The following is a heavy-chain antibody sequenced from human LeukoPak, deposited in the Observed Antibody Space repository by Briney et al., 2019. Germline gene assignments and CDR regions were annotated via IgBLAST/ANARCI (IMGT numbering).Heavy chain of an antibody. Sequence: SETLSLTCTVSGTSLSRYHWTWIRQSAGKGLEWIGRVFSNGTIDYNPSLKTRVTIAVDSSNNQVSLRLTSVTAADTAVYYCARDNQRTGRGPSPRQYYCGLDVWGQGTTVTVSS. CDR2: VFSNGTI. J-gene: IGHJ6*02. CDR3: ARDNQRTGRGPSPRQYYCGLDV. CDR1: GTSLSRYH. D-gene: IGHD2-15*01. V-gene: IGHV4-4*07.